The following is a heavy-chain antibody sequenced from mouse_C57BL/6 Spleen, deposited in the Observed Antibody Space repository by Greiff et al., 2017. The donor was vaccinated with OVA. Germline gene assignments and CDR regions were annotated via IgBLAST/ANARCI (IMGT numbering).Heavy chain of an antibody. Sequence: QVQLQQSGPELVKPGASVKISCKASGYAFSSSWMNWVKQRPGKGLEWIGRIYPGDGDTNYNGKFKGKATLTADKSSSTAYMQLSSLTSEDSAVYFCARSDGYYVAHWGQGTTLTVSS. CDR3: ARSDGYYVAH. V-gene: IGHV1-82*01. D-gene: IGHD2-3*01. J-gene: IGHJ2*01. CDR1: GYAFSSSW. CDR2: IYPGDGDT.